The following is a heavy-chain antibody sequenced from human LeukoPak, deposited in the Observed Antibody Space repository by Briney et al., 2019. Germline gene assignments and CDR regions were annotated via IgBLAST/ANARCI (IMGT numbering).Heavy chain of an antibody. CDR3: ARGRGYSYGLRYHFDY. CDR1: GGSFSGYY. V-gene: IGHV4-34*01. CDR2: INHSGST. Sequence: SETLSLTCAVYGGSFSGYYWSWIRQPPGKGLEWIGEINHSGSTNYNPSLKSRVTISVDTSKNQFSLKLSSVTAADTAVCYCARGRGYSYGLRYHFDYWGQGTLVTVSS. J-gene: IGHJ4*02. D-gene: IGHD5-18*01.